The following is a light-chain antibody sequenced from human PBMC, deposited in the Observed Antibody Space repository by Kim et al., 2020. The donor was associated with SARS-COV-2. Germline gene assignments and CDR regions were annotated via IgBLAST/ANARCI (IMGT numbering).Light chain of an antibody. Sequence: GQRVTISCSGSSSNIGSKTVNWYQQVPGAAPKLLIYTNNQRPSGVPDRFSGSKSGTSAPLAISGLQSEDEADYYCVAWDDSLNGLVFGGGTQLTVL. CDR1: SSNIGSKT. J-gene: IGLJ3*02. CDR3: VAWDDSLNGLV. CDR2: TNN. V-gene: IGLV1-44*01.